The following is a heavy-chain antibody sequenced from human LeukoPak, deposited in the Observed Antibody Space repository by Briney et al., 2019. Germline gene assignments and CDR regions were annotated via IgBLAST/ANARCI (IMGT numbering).Heavy chain of an antibody. V-gene: IGHV3-23*01. CDR2: ISGSGGST. J-gene: IGHJ6*02. D-gene: IGHD3-3*01. CDR3: ATSYYDFWSGYPVYYYYYGMDV. Sequence: GGSLRLSCAASGFTFSGYAMSWVRQAPGKGLEWVSAISGSGGSTYYADSVKGRFTISRDNSKNTLYLQMNSLRAEDTAVYYCATSYYDFWSGYPVYYYYYGMDVWGQGTTVTVSS. CDR1: GFTFSGYA.